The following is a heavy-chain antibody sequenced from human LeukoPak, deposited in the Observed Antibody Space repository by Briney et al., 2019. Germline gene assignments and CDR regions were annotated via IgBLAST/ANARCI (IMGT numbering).Heavy chain of an antibody. CDR1: GGSFNGYF. D-gene: IGHD6-19*01. Sequence: SETLSLTCAVYGGSFNGYFWSWIRQPPGKGLEWIGEINHSGSPNYNPSLKSRVTISVDTSKNQVSLKLNSVTAADTAVYYCARHIAVAGHYWGQGTLVTVSS. CDR2: INHSGSP. J-gene: IGHJ4*02. CDR3: ARHIAVAGHY. V-gene: IGHV4-34*01.